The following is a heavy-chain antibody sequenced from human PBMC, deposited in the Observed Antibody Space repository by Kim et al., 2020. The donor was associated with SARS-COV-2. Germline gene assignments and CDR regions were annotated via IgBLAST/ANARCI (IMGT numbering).Heavy chain of an antibody. J-gene: IGHJ4*01. V-gene: IGHV4-34*01. CDR2: INHGGST. Sequence: SETLSLTCAVYGGSFNYYWNWIRQPPGKGLEWIGEINHGGSTNYNPSLKSRVTFSVDTSKKQFSLNLRSVTAADTAMYYCARSYYGDHYPQGPYYFDYWGQGTLVTVSS. CDR1: GGSFNYY. CDR3: ARSYYGDHYPQGPYYFDY. D-gene: IGHD3-22*01.